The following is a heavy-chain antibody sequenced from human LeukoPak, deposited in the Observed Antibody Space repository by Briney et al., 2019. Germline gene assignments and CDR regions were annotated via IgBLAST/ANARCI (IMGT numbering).Heavy chain of an antibody. CDR3: ATDPKEAYYYGSGSYYTGRY. V-gene: IGHV1-24*01. CDR2: FDPEDGET. CDR1: GYTLTELS. D-gene: IGHD3-10*01. Sequence: ASVKVSCKVSGYTLTELSMHWVRQAPGKGLEWMGGFDPEDGETIYAQKFQGRVTMTEDTSTDTAYMELSSLRSEDTAVYYCATDPKEAYYYGSGSYYTGRYWGQGTLVTVSS. J-gene: IGHJ4*02.